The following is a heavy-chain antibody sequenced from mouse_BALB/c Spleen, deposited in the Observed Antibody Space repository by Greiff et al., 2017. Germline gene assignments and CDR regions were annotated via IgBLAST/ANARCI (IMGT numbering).Heavy chain of an antibody. CDR2: IDPENGDT. CDR1: GFNIKDYY. J-gene: IGHJ4*01. V-gene: IGHV14-4*02. D-gene: IGHD1-1*01. CDR3: NTYYYGSSYVRYAMDY. Sequence: VQLKQSGAELVRSGASVKLSCTASGFNIKDYYMHWVKQRPEQGLEWIGWIDPENGDTEYAPKFQGKATMTADTSSNTAYLQLSSLTSEDTAVYYCNTYYYGSSYVRYAMDYWGQGTSVTVSS.